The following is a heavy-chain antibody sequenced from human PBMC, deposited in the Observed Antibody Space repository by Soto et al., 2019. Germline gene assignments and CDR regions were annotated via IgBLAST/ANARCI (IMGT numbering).Heavy chain of an antibody. D-gene: IGHD2-2*01. V-gene: IGHV3-23*01. CDR1: GFTFSSYA. Sequence: GSLRLSCAASGFTFSSYAMSWVRQAPGKGLEWVSAISGSGGSTYYADSVKGRFTISRDNSKNTLYLQMNSLRAEDTAVYYCAKDYCSSTSCANWFDPWGQGTLVTVSS. CDR2: ISGSGGST. J-gene: IGHJ5*02. CDR3: AKDYCSSTSCANWFDP.